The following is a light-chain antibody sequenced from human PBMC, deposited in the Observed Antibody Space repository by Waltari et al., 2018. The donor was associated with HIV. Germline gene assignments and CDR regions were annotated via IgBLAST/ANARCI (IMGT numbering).Light chain of an antibody. CDR1: RSNIGAGFR. Sequence: QSVMTPPPSVSGAPGQRVTIACTGSRSNIGAGFRVHSSQQMTGTAPKLLIYDNNFRHSGVPDRFSGSKSGTSASLAITGLQSEDEADYYCQSYDMSQSGSWVFGGGTKLTVL. J-gene: IGLJ3*02. CDR3: QSYDMSQSGSWV. CDR2: DNN. V-gene: IGLV1-40*01.